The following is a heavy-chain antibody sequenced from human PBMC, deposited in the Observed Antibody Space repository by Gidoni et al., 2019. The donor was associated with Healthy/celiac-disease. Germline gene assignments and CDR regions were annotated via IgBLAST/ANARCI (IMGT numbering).Heavy chain of an antibody. Sequence: EVQLVESGGGLVKPGGSLRLSCAASGFTFSSYSMNWVRQAPGKGLEWVSSISSSSSYIYYADSVKGRFTISRDNAKNSLYLQMNSLRAEDTAVYYCARDFCWFLTAAGTCFDYWGQGTLVTVSS. CDR1: GFTFSSYS. CDR3: ARDFCWFLTAAGTCFDY. V-gene: IGHV3-21*01. CDR2: ISSSSSYI. J-gene: IGHJ4*02. D-gene: IGHD6-13*01.